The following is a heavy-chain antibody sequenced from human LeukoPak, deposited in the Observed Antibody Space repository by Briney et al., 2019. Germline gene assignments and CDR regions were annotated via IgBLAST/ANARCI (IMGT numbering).Heavy chain of an antibody. CDR3: ARDQQRFCSGGTCYLGFEY. CDR1: GFTFHNYG. J-gene: IGHJ4*02. V-gene: IGHV3-33*01. Sequence: GGSLRLSCAAPGFTFHNYGMHWVRQAPGKGLEWVALIWYDGSNTYYADSVKGRFTISRENSNNTLYLQMNRLRAEDTAVYYCARDQQRFCSGGTCYLGFEYWGQGILVTVSS. CDR2: IWYDGSNT. D-gene: IGHD2-15*01.